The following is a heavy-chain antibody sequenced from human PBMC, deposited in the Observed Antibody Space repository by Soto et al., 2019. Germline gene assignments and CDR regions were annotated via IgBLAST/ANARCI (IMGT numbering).Heavy chain of an antibody. J-gene: IGHJ6*02. Sequence: QVQLQESGPGLVKPSGTLSLTCAVSGGSISSSNWWSWVRQPPGKGLEWIGEIYHSGSTNYNPSLKSRVTIAVDKSKGQISLKLSSVTAADTAVYYCARDNLAARPYGMDVWGQGTTVTVSS. CDR1: GGSISSSNW. V-gene: IGHV4-4*02. CDR2: IYHSGST. CDR3: ARDNLAARPYGMDV. D-gene: IGHD6-6*01.